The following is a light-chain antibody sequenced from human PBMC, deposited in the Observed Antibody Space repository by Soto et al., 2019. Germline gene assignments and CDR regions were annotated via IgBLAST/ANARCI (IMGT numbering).Light chain of an antibody. CDR3: QSYDSSLSGRVV. V-gene: IGLV1-40*01. CDR1: SSNIRAGYD. Sequence: QSVLTQPPSVSGAPGQRVTISCTGRSSNIRAGYDVHWYQQLPGTAPKLLIYGNSNRPSGVPDRFSGSKSGTSASLAITGLQAEDEADYYCQSYDSSLSGRVVFGGGTKLTVL. J-gene: IGLJ2*01. CDR2: GNS.